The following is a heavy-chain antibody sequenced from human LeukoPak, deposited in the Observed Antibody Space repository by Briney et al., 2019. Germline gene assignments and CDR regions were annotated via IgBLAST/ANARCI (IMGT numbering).Heavy chain of an antibody. CDR3: ARAVLVRANLYYGMDV. CDR1: GGSISSYY. D-gene: IGHD1-26*01. V-gene: IGHV4-59*12. J-gene: IGHJ6*02. CDR2: IYYSGST. Sequence: SETLSLTCTVSGGSISSYYWSWIRQPPGKGLEWIEYIYYSGSTNYNPSLKSRVTISVDTSKNQFSLHLTSVTAADTAVYYCARAVLVRANLYYGMDVWGQGTTVTVSS.